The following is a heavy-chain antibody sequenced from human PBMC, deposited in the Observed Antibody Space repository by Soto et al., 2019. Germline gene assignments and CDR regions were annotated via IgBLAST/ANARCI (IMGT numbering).Heavy chain of an antibody. CDR3: AKDSGDSTSFVY. CDR1: GFTFSSYG. CDR2: ISYDGSNK. V-gene: IGHV3-30*18. J-gene: IGHJ4*02. Sequence: GGSLRLSCAASGFTFSSYGMHWVRQAPGKGLEWVAVISYDGSNKYYADSVKGRFTISRDNSKNTLYLQMNSLRAEDTAVYYCAKDSGDSTSFVYWGQGTLVTVSS. D-gene: IGHD6-6*01.